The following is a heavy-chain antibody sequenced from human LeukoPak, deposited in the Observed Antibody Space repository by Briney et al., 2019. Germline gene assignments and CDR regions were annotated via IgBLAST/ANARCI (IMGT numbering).Heavy chain of an antibody. Sequence: PGGSLRLSCAVSGFTFSITWMHWVRQVPGKGLVWVARITSDGSSTTYAEFVKGRLTISRDNAKNTLYLEMDSLRAEDTAVYYCARDWYHAIDYWGQGTLVTVSS. CDR3: ARDWYHAIDY. J-gene: IGHJ4*02. D-gene: IGHD2-2*01. V-gene: IGHV3-74*03. CDR1: GFTFSITW. CDR2: ITSDGSST.